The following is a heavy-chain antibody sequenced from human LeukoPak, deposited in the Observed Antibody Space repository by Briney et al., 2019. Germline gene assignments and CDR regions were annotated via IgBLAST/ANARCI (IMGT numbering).Heavy chain of an antibody. D-gene: IGHD5-12*01. V-gene: IGHV1-2*02. CDR2: INPNSGDT. Sequence: ASVKVSCKASGYTFTGYYMHWVRQAPGQGLEWMGWINPNSGDTNYAQNFQGRVTMTRDTSIRTAYLKLSGLRSDDTAVYYCAKNPYEYYFDYWGQGTLVTVSS. CDR3: AKNPYEYYFDY. J-gene: IGHJ4*02. CDR1: GYTFTGYY.